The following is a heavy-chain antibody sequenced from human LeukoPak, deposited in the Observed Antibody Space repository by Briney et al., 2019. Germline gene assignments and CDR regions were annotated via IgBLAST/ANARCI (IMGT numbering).Heavy chain of an antibody. Sequence: GASVKVSCKASGYTFTNYAMHWVRQAPGQRLEWMGWINAGNGNTKYSQKFQGRVTITRDTSASTAYMELSSLRSEDTAVYYCARVDGYFDFDYWGQGTLVTVSS. V-gene: IGHV1-3*01. CDR2: INAGNGNT. CDR3: ARVDGYFDFDY. J-gene: IGHJ4*02. D-gene: IGHD5-24*01. CDR1: GYTFTNYA.